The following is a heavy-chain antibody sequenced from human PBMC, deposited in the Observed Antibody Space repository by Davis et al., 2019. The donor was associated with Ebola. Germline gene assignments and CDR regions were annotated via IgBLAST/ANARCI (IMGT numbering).Heavy chain of an antibody. Sequence: GESLKISCAASGFTFSSYSMNWVRQAPGKGLEWVSSISSSSSYIYYADSVKGRFTISRDNAKNSLYLQMNSLRAEDTAVYYCARHLQGYSSSWLPYYYGMDVWGQGTTVTVSS. CDR3: ARHLQGYSSSWLPYYYGMDV. J-gene: IGHJ6*02. CDR2: ISSSSSYI. CDR1: GFTFSSYS. D-gene: IGHD6-13*01. V-gene: IGHV3-21*01.